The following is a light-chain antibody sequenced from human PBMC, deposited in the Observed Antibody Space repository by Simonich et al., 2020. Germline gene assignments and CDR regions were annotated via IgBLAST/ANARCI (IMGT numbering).Light chain of an antibody. CDR1: QSVLYSSNNQNY. CDR3: QQYYSTPYT. J-gene: IGKJ2*01. Sequence: DIVMTQSPASLAVSLGERATINCKSSQSVLYSSNNQNYLTWYQPEPGQPPKLLIYWASTREAGGPDRCRGSGSGTDFTLTISSLQAEDVAVYYCQQYYSTPYTFGQGTKLEIK. V-gene: IGKV4-1*01. CDR2: WAS.